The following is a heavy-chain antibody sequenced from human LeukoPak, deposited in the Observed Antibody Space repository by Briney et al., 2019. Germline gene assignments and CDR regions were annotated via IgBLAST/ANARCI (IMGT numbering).Heavy chain of an antibody. CDR2: ISAYNGNT. J-gene: IGHJ4*02. Sequence: GASVKVSCKASGYTFTSYGISWVRQAPGQGLEWMGWISAYNGNTNYAQKLQGRVTMTTDTSTSTAYMELRSLRFDDTAVYYCARDAWASYDDSSGYYPNYWGQGTLVTVSS. V-gene: IGHV1-18*01. D-gene: IGHD3-22*01. CDR3: ARDAWASYDDSSGYYPNY. CDR1: GYTFTSYG.